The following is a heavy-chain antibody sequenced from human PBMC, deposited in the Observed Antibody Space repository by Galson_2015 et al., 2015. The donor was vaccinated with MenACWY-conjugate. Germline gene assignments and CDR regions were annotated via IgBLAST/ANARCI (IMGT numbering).Heavy chain of an antibody. CDR2: INGDGSRI. J-gene: IGHJ3*02. V-gene: IGHV3-7*03. D-gene: IGHD2-21*02. Sequence: SLRLSCAASGFTLSGYWMAWVRQAPGKGPEWVANINGDGSRINYVDSVKGRFTISRDNAQNSLFLQMNSLRVEDTALYYCARDDNPYCGGDCNSDAFDICGQGTTVIVSS. CDR3: ARDDNPYCGGDCNSDAFDI. CDR1: GFTLSGYW.